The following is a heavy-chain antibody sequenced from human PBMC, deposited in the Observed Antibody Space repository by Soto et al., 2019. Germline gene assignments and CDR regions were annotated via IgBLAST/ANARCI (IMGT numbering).Heavy chain of an antibody. CDR1: GFTFSSYA. CDR2: ISGSGGST. CDR3: ASRSSGWYFDY. D-gene: IGHD6-19*01. J-gene: IGHJ4*02. V-gene: IGHV3-23*01. Sequence: EVQLLESGGGLVQPGGSLRLSCAASGFTFSSYAMNWVRQAPGKGLEWVSVISGSGGSTYYADSVKGRFTISRDNSKNTLYLQMNSLRVEDTDVYYCASRSSGWYFDYWGQGTLVTVSS.